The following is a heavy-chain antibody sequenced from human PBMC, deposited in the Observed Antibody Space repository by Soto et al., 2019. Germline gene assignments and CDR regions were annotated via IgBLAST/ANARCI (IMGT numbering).Heavy chain of an antibody. CDR1: GFTFSSYS. D-gene: IGHD5-18*01. CDR2: ISSSSSYI. J-gene: IGHJ6*02. CDR3: ARSPPDTAMVTPYYGMDV. Sequence: LRLSCAASGFTFSSYSMNWVRQAPGKGLEWVSSISSSSSYIYYADSVKGRFTISRDNAKNSLHLQMNSLRAEDTAVYYCARSPPDTAMVTPYYGMDVWGQGTTVTVSS. V-gene: IGHV3-21*01.